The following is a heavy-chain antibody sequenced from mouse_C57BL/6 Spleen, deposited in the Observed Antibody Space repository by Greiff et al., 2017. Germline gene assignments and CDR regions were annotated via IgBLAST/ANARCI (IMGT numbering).Heavy chain of an antibody. V-gene: IGHV1-64*01. CDR3: AGDGDWDFDY. D-gene: IGHD4-1*01. J-gene: IGHJ2*01. CDR1: GYTFTSYW. Sequence: QVQLQQPGAELVKPGASVKLSCKASGYTFTSYWMHWVKQRPGQGLEWIGMIHPNSGSTNYNEKFKSKATLTVDKSSSTAYMQLSSLTAEDSAVYYCAGDGDWDFDYWGQGTTLTVSS. CDR2: IHPNSGST.